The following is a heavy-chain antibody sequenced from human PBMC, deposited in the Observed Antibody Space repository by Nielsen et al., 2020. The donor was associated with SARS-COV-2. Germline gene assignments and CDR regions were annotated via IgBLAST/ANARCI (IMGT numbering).Heavy chain of an antibody. V-gene: IGHV3-30-3*01. J-gene: IGHJ4*02. CDR3: VRDSSVVIWSGYPVD. CDR2: ISYDGSNK. Sequence: GGSLRLSCAASGFTFSSYAMHWVRQAPGKGLEWVAVISYDGSNKYYADSVKGRFTISRGNSKNTLYLQMNSLRAEDTAVYYCVRDSSVVIWSGYPVDWGQGTLVTVSS. CDR1: GFTFSSYA. D-gene: IGHD3-3*01.